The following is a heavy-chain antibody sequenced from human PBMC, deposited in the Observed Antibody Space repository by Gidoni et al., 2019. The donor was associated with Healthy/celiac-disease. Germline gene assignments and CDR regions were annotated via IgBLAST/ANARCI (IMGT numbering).Heavy chain of an antibody. CDR3: ARGPYDSSGYPYYFDY. V-gene: IGHV4-34*01. CDR2: INHSGST. CDR1: GGSFSGYY. J-gene: IGHJ4*02. D-gene: IGHD3-22*01. Sequence: QVQLQQWGAGLLKPSETLSLTCAVYGGSFSGYYWSWIRQPPGKGLEWIGEINHSGSTNYNPSLKSRVTISVDTSKNQFSLKLSSVTAADTAVYYCARGPYDSSGYPYYFDYWGQGTLVTVSS.